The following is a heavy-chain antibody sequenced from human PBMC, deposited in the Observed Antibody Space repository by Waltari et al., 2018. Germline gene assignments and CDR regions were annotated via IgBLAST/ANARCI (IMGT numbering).Heavy chain of an antibody. J-gene: IGHJ4*02. Sequence: QVQLQESGPGLVKPSETLSLTCAVSGYSISSGYYWGWIRQPPGKGLEWIGSIYHSGRTYSNPSLRSRVPISVDTSKTQFSLKLSSVTAADTAVYYCARALGYYGSGSYYTPFDYWGQGTLVTVSS. CDR3: ARALGYYGSGSYYTPFDY. D-gene: IGHD3-10*01. CDR1: GYSISSGYY. CDR2: IYHSGRT. V-gene: IGHV4-38-2*01.